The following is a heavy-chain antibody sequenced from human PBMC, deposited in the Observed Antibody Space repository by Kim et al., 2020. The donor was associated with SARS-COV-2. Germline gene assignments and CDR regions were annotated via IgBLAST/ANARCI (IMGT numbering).Heavy chain of an antibody. Sequence: YADAVNGRVTISRDNSKNTLYLQMNSLRAEDTAVYYCARVKDWLPHYFDYWGQGTLVTVSS. D-gene: IGHD3-9*01. J-gene: IGHJ4*02. V-gene: IGHV3-30*01. CDR3: ARVKDWLPHYFDY.